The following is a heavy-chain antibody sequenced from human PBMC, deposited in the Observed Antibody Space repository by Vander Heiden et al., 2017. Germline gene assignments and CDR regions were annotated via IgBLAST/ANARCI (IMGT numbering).Heavy chain of an antibody. CDR2: ISWNSGSI. Sequence: VQLVESAGGLVQPGRSLGLSCAASGFPFVDSAMHWVRQAPGKGLEWVSGISWNSGSIGYADSVKGRVTISRDNAKNSLYLQMNSLRAEDTALYYCAKDPGYYYDSSGYYHFDYWGQGTLVTVSS. V-gene: IGHV3-9*01. D-gene: IGHD3-22*01. CDR1: GFPFVDSA. J-gene: IGHJ4*02. CDR3: AKDPGYYYDSSGYYHFDY.